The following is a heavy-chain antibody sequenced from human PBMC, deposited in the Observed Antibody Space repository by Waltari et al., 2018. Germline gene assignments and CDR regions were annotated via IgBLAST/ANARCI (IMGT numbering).Heavy chain of an antibody. CDR3: ARVDTIFGVVPHADAFDI. J-gene: IGHJ3*02. D-gene: IGHD3-3*01. CDR1: GASINSADYY. V-gene: IGHV4-30-4*08. Sequence: QVHLQESGPGLAKPSQTLSLTCSVSGASINSADYYWSCIRQPPGKGLEWIGYISYSGTTYYTPSLKSRVSISLDTAKNDFSLEVRSVTAADTAMYYCARVDTIFGVVPHADAFDIWGQGTMVTVAS. CDR2: ISYSGTT.